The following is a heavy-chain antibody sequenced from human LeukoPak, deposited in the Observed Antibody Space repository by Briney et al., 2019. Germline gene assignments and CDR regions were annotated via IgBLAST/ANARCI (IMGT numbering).Heavy chain of an antibody. CDR2: ISSNGVTT. Sequence: GGSLRLSCAASGFTFSTHAMHWVRQAPGKGLEYVSGISSNGVTTYYGSSVKGRFTISKDNSKNTLYLQMGSLRTDDMAVYYCARHAAHVDWGQGTLVTVSS. J-gene: IGHJ4*02. V-gene: IGHV3-64*01. CDR1: GFTFSTHA. CDR3: ARHAAHVD.